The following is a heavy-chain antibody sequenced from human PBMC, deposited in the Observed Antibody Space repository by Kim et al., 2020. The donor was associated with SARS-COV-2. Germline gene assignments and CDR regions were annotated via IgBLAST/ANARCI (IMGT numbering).Heavy chain of an antibody. V-gene: IGHV3-30*18. Sequence: GGSLRLSCAASGFTFSSYGMHWVRQAPGKGLEWVAVISYDGSNKYYADSVKGRFTISRDNSKNTLYLQMNFLRADDTAVYYCAKDRYYDTEPYGVDVWGQGTTVTVSS. CDR3: AKDRYYDTEPYGVDV. CDR2: ISYDGSNK. J-gene: IGHJ6*02. D-gene: IGHD3-9*01. CDR1: GFTFSSYG.